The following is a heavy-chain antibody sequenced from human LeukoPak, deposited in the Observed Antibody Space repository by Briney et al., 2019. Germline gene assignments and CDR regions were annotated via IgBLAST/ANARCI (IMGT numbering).Heavy chain of an antibody. CDR3: AREGADETIDY. D-gene: IGHD1-26*01. J-gene: IGHJ4*02. V-gene: IGHV4-39*02. Sequence: PSETLSLTCTVSGGSISSSSYYWGWIRQPPGKGLEWIGSIYYSGSTYYNPSLKSRVTISVDTSKNQFSLKLSSVTAADTAVYYCAREGADETIDYWGQGTLVTVSS. CDR1: GGSISSSSYY. CDR2: IYYSGST.